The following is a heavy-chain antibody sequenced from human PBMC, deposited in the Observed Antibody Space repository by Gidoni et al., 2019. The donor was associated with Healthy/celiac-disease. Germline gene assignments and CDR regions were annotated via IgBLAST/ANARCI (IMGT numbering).Heavy chain of an antibody. V-gene: IGHV3-9*01. J-gene: IGHJ6*02. Sequence: EVQLVESGGGLVQPGRSLSLSCAASGFTFADYARPWVRQAPGKGLEWVSGIRWNSGSIGYADSVKGRFTISRDNAKNSLYLQMNSLRAEDTALYYCAKDGDYGDYVYGMDVWGQGTTVTVSS. CDR2: IRWNSGSI. D-gene: IGHD4-17*01. CDR1: GFTFADYA. CDR3: AKDGDYGDYVYGMDV.